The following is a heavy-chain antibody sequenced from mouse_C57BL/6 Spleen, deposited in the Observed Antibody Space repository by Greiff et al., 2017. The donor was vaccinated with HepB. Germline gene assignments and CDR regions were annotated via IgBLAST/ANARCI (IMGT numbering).Heavy chain of an antibody. Sequence: QVQLQQSGSELRSPGSSVKLSCKDFDSEVFPIAYMSWVRQKPGHGFEWIGGILPSIGRTIYGEKFEDKATLDADTLSNTAYLELNSLTSEDSAIYYCARGGEYYGSSYDWYFDVWGTGTTVTVSS. CDR2: ILPSIGRT. CDR3: ARGGEYYGSSYDWYFDV. J-gene: IGHJ1*03. CDR1: DSEVFPIAY. V-gene: IGHV15-2*01. D-gene: IGHD1-1*01.